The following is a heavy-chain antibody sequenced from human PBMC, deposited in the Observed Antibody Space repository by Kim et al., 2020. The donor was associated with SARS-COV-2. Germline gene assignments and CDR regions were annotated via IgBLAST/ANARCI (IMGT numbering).Heavy chain of an antibody. V-gene: IGHV3-7*01. Sequence: GGSLRLCCAASGFTFSSYWMSWVRQAPGKGLEWVANIKQDGSEKYYVDSVKGRFTISRDNAKNSLYLQMNSLRAEDTAVYYCARDRIAAADYYYYYGMDVWGQGTTVTVSS. CDR1: GFTFSSYW. CDR2: IKQDGSEK. J-gene: IGHJ6*02. D-gene: IGHD6-13*01. CDR3: ARDRIAAADYYYYYGMDV.